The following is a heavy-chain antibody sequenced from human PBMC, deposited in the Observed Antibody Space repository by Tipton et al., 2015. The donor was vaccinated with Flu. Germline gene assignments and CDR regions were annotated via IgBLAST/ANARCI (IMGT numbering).Heavy chain of an antibody. CDR1: GDYMSSFY. Sequence: TLSLTCIVPGDYMSSFYWSWVRQPATKGLEWIGRIYTSGTTKYNPSLKSRVTMSVDTSKNQFSLRLSSVTAADTAVYYCARASGSGTDVIFDYWGQGMLVTVSS. CDR3: ARASGSGTDVIFDY. CDR2: IYTSGTT. D-gene: IGHD3-10*01. V-gene: IGHV4-4*07. J-gene: IGHJ4*02.